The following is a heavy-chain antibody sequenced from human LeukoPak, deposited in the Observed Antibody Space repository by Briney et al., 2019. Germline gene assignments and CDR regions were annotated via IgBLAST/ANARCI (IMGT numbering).Heavy chain of an antibody. Sequence: GRSLRLSCAASGFTFSSYWMSWVRQAPGKGLEWVANIKQDGSEKYYVDSVKGRFTISRDNAKNSLYLQMNSLRAEDTAVYYCAREAGDIVVVQDLGYYYYYYYMDVWGKGTTVTVSS. J-gene: IGHJ6*03. D-gene: IGHD2-2*01. CDR2: IKQDGSEK. CDR3: AREAGDIVVVQDLGYYYYYYYMDV. CDR1: GFTFSSYW. V-gene: IGHV3-7*01.